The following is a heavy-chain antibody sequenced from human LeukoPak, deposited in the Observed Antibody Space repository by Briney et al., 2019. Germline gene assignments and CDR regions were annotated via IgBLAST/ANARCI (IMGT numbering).Heavy chain of an antibody. V-gene: IGHV4-38-2*01. CDR2: IYHSGST. D-gene: IGHD3-10*01. Sequence: SETLSLTCAVSGYSISSGYYWGWIRQPPGKGLEWIGSIYHSGSTYYNPSLKSRVTISVDTYKNQFTLKLSSVTAADTAVYYCARNPPWMVRGVITWGQGTLVTVSS. J-gene: IGHJ5*02. CDR3: ARNPPWMVRGVIT. CDR1: GYSISSGYY.